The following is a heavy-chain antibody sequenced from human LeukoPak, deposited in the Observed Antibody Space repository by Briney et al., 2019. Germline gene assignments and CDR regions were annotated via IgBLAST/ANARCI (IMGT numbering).Heavy chain of an antibody. J-gene: IGHJ5*02. V-gene: IGHV3-30*18. CDR2: ISYDGSTK. CDR1: GFTFSDYG. CDR3: AKSGEKRIVGATTLNH. Sequence: GGSLRLSCAASGFTFSDYGMHWVRQAPGKGLEWVAVISYDGSTKYYADSVKGRFTISRDNSKNTLYLQMNSLRAEDTAVYYCAKSGEKRIVGATTLNHWGQGTLVTVSS. D-gene: IGHD1-26*01.